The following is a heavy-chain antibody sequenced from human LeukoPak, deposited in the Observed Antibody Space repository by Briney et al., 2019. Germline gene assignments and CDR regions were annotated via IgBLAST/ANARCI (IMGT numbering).Heavy chain of an antibody. CDR1: GFTFSSYG. CDR3: AKDDLDCSSTSCPNEYYYYGMDV. Sequence: GGSLRLSCAASGFTFSSYGMHWVRQAPGKGLEWVSSISSSSNYIYYADSVKGRFTISRDNSKNTLYLQMNSLRAEDTAVYYCAKDDLDCSSTSCPNEYYYYGMDVWGQGTTVTVSS. CDR2: ISSSSNYI. V-gene: IGHV3-21*04. J-gene: IGHJ6*02. D-gene: IGHD2-2*01.